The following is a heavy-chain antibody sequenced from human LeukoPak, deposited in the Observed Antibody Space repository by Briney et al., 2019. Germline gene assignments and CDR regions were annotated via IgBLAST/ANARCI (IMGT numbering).Heavy chain of an antibody. D-gene: IGHD5-24*01. CDR3: ARQSLVATSLYYFDY. Sequence: SETLSLTCTVSGDSISSSSYYWGWIRQPPGKGLEWIGSIYYSGSTYYNPSLKSRVTISVATSKNHFSLKLNSVTAADTAVYYCARQSLVATSLYYFDYWGQGTLVTVSS. CDR1: GDSISSSSYY. J-gene: IGHJ4*02. V-gene: IGHV4-39*01. CDR2: IYYSGST.